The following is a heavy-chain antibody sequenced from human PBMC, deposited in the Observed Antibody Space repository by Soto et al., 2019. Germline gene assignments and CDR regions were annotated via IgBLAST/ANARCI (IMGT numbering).Heavy chain of an antibody. V-gene: IGHV4-30-2*01. D-gene: IGHD2-21*02. CDR3: PRGRGPYWGGDCYPPPPNWFDP. CDR2: IYHSGST. Sequence: SETLSLTCAVSGGSISSGGYFWSWIRQPPGKGLEWIGYIYHSGSTYYNPSLKSRVSISVDRSKNQFSLKLSSVTAADTAGYSCPRGRGPYWGGDCYPPPPNWFDPWGKGTLVPVSS. CDR1: GGSISSGGYF. J-gene: IGHJ5*02.